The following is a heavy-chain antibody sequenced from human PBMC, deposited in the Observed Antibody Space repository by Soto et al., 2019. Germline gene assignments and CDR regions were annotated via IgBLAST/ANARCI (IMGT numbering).Heavy chain of an antibody. V-gene: IGHV1-69*01. CDR2: IIPIFGTA. Sequence: ASVKDSCKASGGTFSIYAISWVRQAPGQGHEWMGGIIPIFGTANYAQKFQGRVTITADESTSTAYMELSSLRSEDTAVYYCARVLSRITMIVVVPDAFDIWGQGTMVTVSS. CDR1: GGTFSIYA. CDR3: ARVLSRITMIVVVPDAFDI. J-gene: IGHJ3*02. D-gene: IGHD3-22*01.